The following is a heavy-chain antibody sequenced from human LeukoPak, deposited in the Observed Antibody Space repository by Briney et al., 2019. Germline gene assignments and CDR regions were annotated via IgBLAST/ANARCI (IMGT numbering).Heavy chain of an antibody. V-gene: IGHV3-30*18. CDR2: ISYDGSNK. CDR3: ANTYSP. CDR1: GFTFSSYG. Sequence: GGSLRLSCAASGFTFSSYGMHWVRQAPGKGLEWVAVISYDGSNKYYADSVKGRFTISRDNSKNTLYLQMNSLRAEDTAVYYCANTYSPWGQGTLVTVSS. D-gene: IGHD2-15*01. J-gene: IGHJ5*02.